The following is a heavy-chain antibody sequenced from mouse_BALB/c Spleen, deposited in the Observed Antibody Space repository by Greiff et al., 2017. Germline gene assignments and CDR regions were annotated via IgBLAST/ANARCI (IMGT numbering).Heavy chain of an antibody. D-gene: IGHD2-10*02. CDR1: GFSLTSYG. J-gene: IGHJ1*01. CDR3: AREYGKGDWYFDV. V-gene: IGHV2-9*02. Sequence: VQLQQSGPGLVAPSQSLSITCTVSGFSLTSYGVHWVRQPPGKGLEWLGVIWAGGSTNYNSALMSRLSISKDNSKSQVFLKMNSLQTDDTAMYYCAREYGKGDWYFDVWGAGTTVTVSS. CDR2: IWAGGST.